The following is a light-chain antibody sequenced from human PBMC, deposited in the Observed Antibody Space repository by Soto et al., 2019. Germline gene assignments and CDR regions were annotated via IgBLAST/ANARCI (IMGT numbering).Light chain of an antibody. V-gene: IGKV1-5*03. J-gene: IGKJ2*01. CDR1: QSISSW. CDR2: KAS. CDR3: QQYNSYSST. Sequence: TQSPSTLSASVGDRVTITCRASQSISSWLAWYQQKPGKAPKLLIYKASSLESGVPSRFSGSGSGTEFTLTISSLQPDDFATYYCQQYNSYSSTFGQGTKLEIK.